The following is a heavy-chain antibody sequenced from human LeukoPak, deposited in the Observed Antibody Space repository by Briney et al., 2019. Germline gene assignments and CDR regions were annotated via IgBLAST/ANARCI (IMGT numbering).Heavy chain of an antibody. V-gene: IGHV4-61*10. CDR3: ARDSYGGKSVMGAFDI. J-gene: IGHJ3*02. CDR2: IYYSGST. D-gene: IGHD4-23*01. Sequence: SETLSLTCTVSGGSISSGSYYWSWIRQPAGKGLEWIGYIYYSGSTNYNPSLKSRVTISVDTSKNQFSLKLSSVTAADTAVYYCARDSYGGKSVMGAFDIWGQGTMVTVSS. CDR1: GGSISSGSYY.